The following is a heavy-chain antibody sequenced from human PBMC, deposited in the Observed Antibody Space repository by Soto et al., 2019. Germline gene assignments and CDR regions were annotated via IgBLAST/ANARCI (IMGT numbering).Heavy chain of an antibody. CDR3: ARLEGLATISYYFDY. CDR2: IYYRGNT. CDR1: GDSINSDSYY. V-gene: IGHV4-39*01. Sequence: QLQLQESGPGLVKPSETPSLTCSVSGDSINSDSYYWGWIRQPPGKGLEWIGSIYYRGNTYYNPSLKTRVTISLDKSKRQFSLKLNSVTAADSAVYFCARLEGLATISYYFDYWGQGTLVTVSS. J-gene: IGHJ4*02. D-gene: IGHD3-9*01.